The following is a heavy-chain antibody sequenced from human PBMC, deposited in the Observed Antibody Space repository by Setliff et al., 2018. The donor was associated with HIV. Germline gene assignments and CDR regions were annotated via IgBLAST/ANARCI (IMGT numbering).Heavy chain of an antibody. CDR1: GSSISSNSY. CDR2: IYHRGGT. Sequence: SETLSLTCSVSGSSISSNSYWWAWIRQPPGKGLEYIGTIYHRGGTFNNPSLKSRVVMSVDTSKNQFSLKLTSVTAADTATYYCARDTGVNVSPDGRGYHTFDFWGRGTMVTVSS. V-gene: IGHV4-38-2*02. CDR3: ARDTGVNVSPDGRGYHTFDF. D-gene: IGHD2-8*02. J-gene: IGHJ3*01.